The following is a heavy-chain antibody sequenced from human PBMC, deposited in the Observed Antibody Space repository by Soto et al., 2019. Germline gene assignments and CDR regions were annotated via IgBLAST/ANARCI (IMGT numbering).Heavy chain of an antibody. CDR2: INAGNGNT. J-gene: IGHJ4*02. D-gene: IGHD6-6*01. V-gene: IGHV1-3*01. CDR1: GYTFTSYA. Sequence: ASVKVSCKASGYTFTSYAMHWVRQAPGQRLEWMGWINAGNGNTKYSQKFQGRVTITRDTSASTAYMELSSLRSEDTAVYYCARDRSIAARYFDYWGQGTLVTVS. CDR3: ARDRSIAARYFDY.